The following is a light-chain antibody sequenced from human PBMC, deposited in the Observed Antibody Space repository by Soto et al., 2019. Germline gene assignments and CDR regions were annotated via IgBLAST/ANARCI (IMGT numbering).Light chain of an antibody. CDR3: CSYAGTYTFI. CDR2: DVS. Sequence: QSALTQPRSVSGSPGQSVSVSCTGTSSDVGGYNYVSWYQQHPGKAPKLMIYDVSERPSGVRDRFSGSKSGNTASLTISGLRAEDEGDYYCCSYAGTYTFIFGGGTKLTVL. V-gene: IGLV2-11*01. CDR1: SSDVGGYNY. J-gene: IGLJ2*01.